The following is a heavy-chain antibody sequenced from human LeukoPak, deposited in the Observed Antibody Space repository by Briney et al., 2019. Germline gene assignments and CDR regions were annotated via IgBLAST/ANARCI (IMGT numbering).Heavy chain of an antibody. D-gene: IGHD2-2*01. V-gene: IGHV4-59*06. CDR2: IYYSGST. CDR1: GGSISSYY. J-gene: IGHJ3*02. CDR3: ASHTSWLPDAFDI. Sequence: SETLSLTCTVSGGSISSYYWSWIRQHPGKGLEWIGYIYYSGSTYYNPSLKSRVTISVDTSKNQFSLKLSSVTAADTAVYYCASHTSWLPDAFDIWGQGTMVTVSS.